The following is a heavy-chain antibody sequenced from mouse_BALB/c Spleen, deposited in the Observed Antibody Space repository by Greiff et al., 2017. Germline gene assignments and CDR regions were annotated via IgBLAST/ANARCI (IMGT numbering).Heavy chain of an antibody. Sequence: VKLEESGPGLVAPSQSLSITCTVSGFSLTSYDISWIRQPPGKGLEWLGVIWTGGGTNYNSAFMSRLSISKDNSKSQVFLKMNSLQTDDTAIYYCVREGYYGSSYFWYFDVWGAGTTVTVSS. D-gene: IGHD1-1*01. J-gene: IGHJ1*01. CDR1: GFSLTSYD. CDR3: VREGYYGSSYFWYFDV. CDR2: IWTGGGT. V-gene: IGHV2-9-2*01.